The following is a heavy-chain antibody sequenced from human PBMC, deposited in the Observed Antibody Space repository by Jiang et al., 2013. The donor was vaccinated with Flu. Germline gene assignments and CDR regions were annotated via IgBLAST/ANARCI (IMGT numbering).Heavy chain of an antibody. CDR3: AKALVRATISHYFAMDV. J-gene: IGHJ6*02. D-gene: IGHD1-26*01. V-gene: IGHV3-9*01. CDR2: ISWNSGSI. CDR1: GFNFDDYA. Sequence: QLVESGGGLVQPGRSLRLSCAASGFNFDDYAMYWVRQAPGKGLEWVSGISWNSGSIGYADSVKGRFTISRDNAKSFLYLQMNSLRAEDTAFYYCAKALVRATISHYFAMDVWGQGTTVTVSS.